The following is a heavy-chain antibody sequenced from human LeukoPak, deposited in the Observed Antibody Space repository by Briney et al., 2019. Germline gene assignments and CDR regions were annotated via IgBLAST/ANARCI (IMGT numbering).Heavy chain of an antibody. CDR1: GFTFSSYA. CDR3: ARSDLGEAFDY. V-gene: IGHV3-30*04. J-gene: IGHJ4*02. CDR2: ISYDGSNK. D-gene: IGHD3-10*01. Sequence: GGSLRLSCAASGFTFSSYAMHWVRQAPGKGLEWVAVISYDGSNKYYADSVKGRFTISRDNSKNTLYLQMNSLRAEDPAVYYCARSDLGEAFDYWGQGTLVTVSS.